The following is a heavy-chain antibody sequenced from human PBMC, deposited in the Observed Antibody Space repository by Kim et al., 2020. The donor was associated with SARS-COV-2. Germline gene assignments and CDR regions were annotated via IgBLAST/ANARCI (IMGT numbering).Heavy chain of an antibody. Sequence: GGSLRLSCAASGFTFSSYGMHWVRQAPGKGLEWVAVISYDGSNKYYADSVKGRFTISGDNSKNTLYLQMNSLRAEDTAVYYCAKDWNYYDSSGYYPYYFDYWPQGTLLTVSS. J-gene: IGHJ4*02. V-gene: IGHV3-30*18. CDR1: GFTFSSYG. CDR3: AKDWNYYDSSGYYPYYFDY. CDR2: ISYDGSNK. D-gene: IGHD3-22*01.